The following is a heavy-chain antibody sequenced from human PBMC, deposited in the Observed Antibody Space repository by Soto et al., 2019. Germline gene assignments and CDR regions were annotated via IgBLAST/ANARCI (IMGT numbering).Heavy chain of an antibody. CDR1: GGSISSSSYY. CDR3: ARRTVNIRTFYSGLKTHCFDY. CDR2: IYYSGRT. V-gene: IGHV4-39*01. Sequence: HLQLQESGPGLVKPSETLSLTCAVSGGSISSSSYYWGWIRQPPGKGLEWIGSIYYSGRTYYTPSLQSRVAISVDTSKNQFSLKLNSVTAADTAVYYCARRTVNIRTFYSGLKTHCFDYWGQGTLVTVSS. J-gene: IGHJ4*02. D-gene: IGHD6-19*01.